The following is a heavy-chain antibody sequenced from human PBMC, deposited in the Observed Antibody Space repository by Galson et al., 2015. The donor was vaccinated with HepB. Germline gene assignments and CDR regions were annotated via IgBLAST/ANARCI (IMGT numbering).Heavy chain of an antibody. Sequence: SLRLSCAASGFDFRTYNMNWVRQAPGKGLEWVSHISSRTSIIYYADSVKGRFTVSRDNSENTLYLQMNSLRVEDTAIYYCATLDAPRPYTSGWYSPGGDFGDWGQGTLVTVSS. CDR3: ATLDAPRPYTSGWYSPGGDFGD. CDR1: GFDFRTYN. CDR2: ISSRTSII. J-gene: IGHJ4*02. D-gene: IGHD6-19*01. V-gene: IGHV3-48*01.